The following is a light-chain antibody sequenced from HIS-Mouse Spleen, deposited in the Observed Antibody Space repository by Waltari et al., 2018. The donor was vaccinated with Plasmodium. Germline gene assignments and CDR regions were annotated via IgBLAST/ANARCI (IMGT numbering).Light chain of an antibody. J-gene: IGKJ1*01. V-gene: IGKV4-1*01. CDR3: QQYYSTLTWT. CDR1: QRVLYSSNNKNY. CDR2: WAS. Sequence: DIVMTQSPDSLAVSLGARAPINCKSSQRVLYSSNNKNYLAWYQQKPGQPPKLLIYWASTRESGVPDRFSGSGSGTDFTLTISSLQAEDVAVYYCQQYYSTLTWTFGQGTKVEIK.